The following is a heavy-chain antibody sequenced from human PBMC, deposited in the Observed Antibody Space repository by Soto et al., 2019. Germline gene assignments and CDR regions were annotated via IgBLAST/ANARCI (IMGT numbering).Heavy chain of an antibody. CDR2: ISAYNGNT. J-gene: IGHJ6*02. CDR1: GYTFTSYG. D-gene: IGHD5-12*01. CDR3: ARLRGDSGYPFLTYYFYCGMDV. V-gene: IGHV1-18*01. Sequence: QVQLVQSGAEVKKPGASVKVSCKASGYTFTSYGISWVRQAPGQGLEWMGWISAYNGNTNYAQQLHVRVTMTTDTSTSTAYMELRRLRSDDTAVYYCARLRGDSGYPFLTYYFYCGMDVWGQGTTVTVSS.